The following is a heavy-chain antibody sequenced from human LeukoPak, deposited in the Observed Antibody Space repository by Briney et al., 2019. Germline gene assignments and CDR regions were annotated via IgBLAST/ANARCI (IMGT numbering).Heavy chain of an antibody. CDR1: GFTFSSYA. D-gene: IGHD3-9*01. Sequence: PGGSLRLSCAASGFTFSSYAMSWVRQAPGKGLECISGFSGSGGSTYYADSVKGRFTISRDNSKNSLYLQMHSLRAEDTAVYYCVRDEYYDILTGYGPTYYFDYWGQGTLVTVSS. V-gene: IGHV3-23*01. CDR3: VRDEYYDILTGYGPTYYFDY. J-gene: IGHJ4*02. CDR2: FSGSGGST.